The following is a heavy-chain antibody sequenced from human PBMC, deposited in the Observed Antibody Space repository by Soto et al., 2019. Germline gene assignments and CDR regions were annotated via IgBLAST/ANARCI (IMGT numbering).Heavy chain of an antibody. Sequence: GGSLRLSCAASGFTFSRYAMSWVRQAPGKGLEWVSAISGSGGSTYYADSVKGRFTISRDNSKNTLYLQVSSLRAEDTALYYCVKGDTTWYDFDYWGQGTLVTVSS. V-gene: IGHV3-23*01. D-gene: IGHD6-13*01. CDR3: VKGDTTWYDFDY. CDR1: GFTFSRYA. CDR2: ISGSGGST. J-gene: IGHJ4*02.